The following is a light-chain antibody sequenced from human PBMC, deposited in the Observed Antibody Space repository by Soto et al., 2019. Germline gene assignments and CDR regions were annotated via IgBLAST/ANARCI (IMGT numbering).Light chain of an antibody. V-gene: IGKV3-11*01. J-gene: IGKJ2*01. CDR3: QQRSNWQYT. CDR1: QSVSGY. Sequence: ELVLTQSPAPLSLSPGERATLSCRASQSVSGYSAWYQQKPGQAPRLLIYATSNRATGIPARFSGSGYGKDFTLTIRGLEPEDFAVYYCQQRSNWQYTFGLGTRLEIK. CDR2: ATS.